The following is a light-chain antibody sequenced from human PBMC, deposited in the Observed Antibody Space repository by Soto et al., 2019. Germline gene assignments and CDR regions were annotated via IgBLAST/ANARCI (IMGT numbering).Light chain of an antibody. V-gene: IGKV3-15*01. J-gene: IGKJ4*01. CDR1: ESVNDN. CDR3: QNYNRWPLT. CDR2: DAS. Sequence: DTVMTQSPATLSVSPEDSVTLSCWASESVNDNLAWYHQKPGQTPRLLIYDASTRAAGIPASLSGSGSGTELNLTISRLQSEDFGVYYCQNYNRWPLTCGGGTKVDIK.